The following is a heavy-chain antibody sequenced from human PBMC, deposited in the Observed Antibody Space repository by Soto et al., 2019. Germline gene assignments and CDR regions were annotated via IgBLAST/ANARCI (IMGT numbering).Heavy chain of an antibody. CDR1: GYTFTSYG. V-gene: IGHV1-18*01. CDR2: ISAYNGNT. D-gene: IGHD3-22*01. CDR3: ARVITSGYHNWFDP. J-gene: IGHJ5*02. Sequence: VASVKVSCKASGYTFTSYGISWVRQAPGQGLEWMGWISAYNGNTNYAQKLQGRVTMTTDTSTSTAYMELRSLRSDDTAVYYCARVITSGYHNWFDPWGQGTLVTVSS.